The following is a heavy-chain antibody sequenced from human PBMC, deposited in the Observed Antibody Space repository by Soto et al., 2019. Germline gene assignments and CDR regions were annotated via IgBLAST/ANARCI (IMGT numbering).Heavy chain of an antibody. V-gene: IGHV4-30-4*01. D-gene: IGHD2-15*01. J-gene: IGHJ3*01. Sequence: QVQLQESGPGLVKPSQALSLTCSVSGGSMSSGDYYWSWIRQPPGKGLEWIGYIYYSGSTYYNPSLKSRLTISVDTSKNQFPLKLTSMTAADTAVYYCARGRVRWYDIAWRQGTMVTVSS. CDR3: ARGRVRWYDIA. CDR2: IYYSGST. CDR1: GGSMSSGDYY.